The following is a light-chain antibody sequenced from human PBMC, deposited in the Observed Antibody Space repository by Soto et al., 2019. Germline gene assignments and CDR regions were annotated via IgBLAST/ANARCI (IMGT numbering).Light chain of an antibody. V-gene: IGLV1-40*01. Sequence: QSVLTQPPSVSGAPGQRVTISCTGSSSNIGAGYDVHWYQQLPGIAPKLLIYRNNNRPSGVPDRFSVSKSGNSASLAITGLQAEDEADYYCQSYDSSLSGYVVFGGRTKLTVL. J-gene: IGLJ2*01. CDR1: SSNIGAGYD. CDR3: QSYDSSLSGYVV. CDR2: RNN.